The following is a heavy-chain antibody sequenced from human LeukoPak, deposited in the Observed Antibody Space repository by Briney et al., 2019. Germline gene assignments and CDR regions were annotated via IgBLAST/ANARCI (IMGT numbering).Heavy chain of an antibody. Sequence: SETLSLTCTVSGGSISSYYWSWIRQPPGKGLEWIGYIYYSGSTNYNPSLKSRVTISVDTSKNQFSLKLSSVTAADTAVYYCARGGSYGYYYYMDVWGKGTTVTVSS. V-gene: IGHV4-59*01. D-gene: IGHD5-18*01. CDR2: IYYSGST. CDR1: GGSISSYY. J-gene: IGHJ6*03. CDR3: ARGGSYGYYYYMDV.